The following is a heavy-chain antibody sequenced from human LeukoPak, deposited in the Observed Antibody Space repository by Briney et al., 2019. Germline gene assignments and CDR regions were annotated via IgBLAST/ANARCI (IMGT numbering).Heavy chain of an antibody. Sequence: SVKVSCKASGGTFSSYAISWVRQAPGQGLEWMGRIIPILGIANYAQKFQGRVTITADKSTSTAYMELSSLRSEDTAVYYCARDRGSHRVAFDIWGQGTMVTVSS. CDR2: IIPILGIA. V-gene: IGHV1-69*04. D-gene: IGHD3-10*01. CDR3: ARDRGSHRVAFDI. J-gene: IGHJ3*02. CDR1: GGTFSSYA.